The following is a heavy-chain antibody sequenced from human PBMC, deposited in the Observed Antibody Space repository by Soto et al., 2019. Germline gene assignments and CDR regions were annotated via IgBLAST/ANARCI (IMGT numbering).Heavy chain of an antibody. Sequence: SVKVSCKASGGTFSSYTIGWVRQAPGQGLEWMGRIIPILGIANYAQKFQGRVTITADKSTSTAYMELSSLRSEDTAVYYCGRVVPAALRDYDFIDNYYGMGVWGQGTTVSVSS. V-gene: IGHV1-69*02. CDR1: GGTFSSYT. J-gene: IGHJ6*01. D-gene: IGHD2-2*01. CDR2: IIPILGIA. CDR3: GRVVPAALRDYDFIDNYYGMGV.